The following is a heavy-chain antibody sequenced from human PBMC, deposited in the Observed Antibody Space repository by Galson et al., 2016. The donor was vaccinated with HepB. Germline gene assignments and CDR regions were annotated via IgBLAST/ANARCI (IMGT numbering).Heavy chain of an antibody. CDR1: GFTFNNYW. Sequence: SLRLSCAASGFTFNNYWMTWVRQVPGKGLEWVANIKEDGTEKHYVDSVKGRFTISRDNAKNSLCLQMNSLRAEDTAIYYCAKSSGWDCDYWGQGTRVTVSS. CDR2: IKEDGTEK. J-gene: IGHJ4*02. CDR3: AKSSGWDCDY. D-gene: IGHD1-26*01. V-gene: IGHV3-7*03.